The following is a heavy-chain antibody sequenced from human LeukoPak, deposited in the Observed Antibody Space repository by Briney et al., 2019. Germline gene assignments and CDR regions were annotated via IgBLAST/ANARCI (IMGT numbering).Heavy chain of an antibody. CDR1: GGSFSGYY. V-gene: IGHV4-34*01. Sequence: SETLSLTCAVYGGSFSGYYWSWIRQPPGKGLEWIGEINHSGSTNYNPSLKSRVTISVDTSKNQFSLKLSSVTAADTAVYYCARPPLVAAKGSRSFDPWGQGTLVTVSS. D-gene: IGHD2-15*01. CDR3: ARPPLVAAKGSRSFDP. J-gene: IGHJ5*02. CDR2: INHSGST.